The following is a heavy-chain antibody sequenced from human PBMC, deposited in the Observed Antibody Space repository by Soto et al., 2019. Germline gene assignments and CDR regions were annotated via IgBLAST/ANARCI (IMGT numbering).Heavy chain of an antibody. CDR3: ARITTSEYYDSSGEHDAFDI. D-gene: IGHD3-22*01. V-gene: IGHV4-31*03. J-gene: IGHJ3*02. CDR1: GGSISSGGYY. Sequence: QVQLQESGPGLVKPSQTLSLTCTVSGGSISSGGYYWSWIRQHPGKGLEWIGYIYYSGSTYYNPSLKSRVTISVDTSKNQFSLKLSSVTAADTAVYYCARITTSEYYDSSGEHDAFDIWGQGTVVTVSS. CDR2: IYYSGST.